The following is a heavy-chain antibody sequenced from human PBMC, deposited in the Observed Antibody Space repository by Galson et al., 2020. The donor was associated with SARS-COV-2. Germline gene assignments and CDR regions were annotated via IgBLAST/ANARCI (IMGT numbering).Heavy chain of an antibody. CDR3: ANGGDMDV. V-gene: IGHV3-30*18. Sequence: TGGSLRLSCVASGFTFNMYCIHWVRQAPGKGLEWFALITVNGPNTYYAYSVKRLVTVSRDNSKSTLYLEMNSLRAEDTALYYCANGGDMDVWGQGTTVAVSS. CDR2: ITVNGPNT. CDR1: GFTFNMYC. D-gene: IGHD3-10*01. J-gene: IGHJ6*02.